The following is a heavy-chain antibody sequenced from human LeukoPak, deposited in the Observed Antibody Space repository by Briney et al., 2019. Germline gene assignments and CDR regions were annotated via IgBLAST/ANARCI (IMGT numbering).Heavy chain of an antibody. V-gene: IGHV4-61*02. J-gene: IGHJ4*02. Sequence: SQTLSLTCTVSGGSISSGSYYWSWVRQPAGKGLEWIGRIYTRGSTNYNPSLKSRVTMSLDTSKNLFSLNLSSVTAADTAVYCCARDDVGIAAAGGIYWGQGTLVTVSS. CDR3: ARDDVGIAAAGGIY. D-gene: IGHD6-13*01. CDR2: IYTRGST. CDR1: GGSISSGSYY.